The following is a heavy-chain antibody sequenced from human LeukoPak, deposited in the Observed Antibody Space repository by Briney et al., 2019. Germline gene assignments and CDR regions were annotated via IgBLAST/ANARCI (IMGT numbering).Heavy chain of an antibody. J-gene: IGHJ6*02. V-gene: IGHV3-48*03. D-gene: IGHD2-2*01. CDR2: ISSSGSTI. CDR3: ASQVETYYYYGMDV. CDR1: GFTFSSYE. Sequence: GGSLRLSCAASGFTFSSYEMNWVRQAPGKGLEWVSHISSSGSTIYYADSVKGRFTISRDNAKNSLYLQMNSLRAEDTAVYYCASQVETYYYYGMDVWGQGTTVTVSS.